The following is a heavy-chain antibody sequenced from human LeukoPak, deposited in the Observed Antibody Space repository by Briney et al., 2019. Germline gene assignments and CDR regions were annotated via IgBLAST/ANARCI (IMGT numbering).Heavy chain of an antibody. D-gene: IGHD3-3*01. CDR3: ARTPLEYYYYMDV. V-gene: IGHV4-38-2*02. Sequence: PSETLSLTCTVSGYSISSGYYWGWIRQPPGKGLEWIGSIYHSGRTFYNPSLKSRVTISVDTSKNQFSLKLTSVTAADTAVYYCARTPLEYYYYMDVWGKGTTVTVSS. CDR2: IYHSGRT. J-gene: IGHJ6*03. CDR1: GYSISSGYY.